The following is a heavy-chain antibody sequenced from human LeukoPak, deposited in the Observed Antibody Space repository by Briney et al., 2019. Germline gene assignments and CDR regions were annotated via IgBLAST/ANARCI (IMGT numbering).Heavy chain of an antibody. Sequence: GESLQISCQGSGYIFTSYWIGWVRQLPGKGLEWMGIIYPGDSDTRYSPSFQGQVTISADKSISTAYLQWSSLKASDTAMYYCAGPIGYSSSSVIVWGQGTLVTVSS. D-gene: IGHD6-6*01. CDR3: AGPIGYSSSSVIV. CDR1: GYIFTSYW. J-gene: IGHJ4*02. V-gene: IGHV5-51*01. CDR2: IYPGDSDT.